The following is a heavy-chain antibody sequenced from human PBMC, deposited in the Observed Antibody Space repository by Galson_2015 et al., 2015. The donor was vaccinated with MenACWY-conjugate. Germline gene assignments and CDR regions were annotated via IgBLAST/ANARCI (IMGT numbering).Heavy chain of an antibody. Sequence: SLRISCAASGFTFSNYWMHWVRQGPGKGLVWLSRIDNDGNRITYADSVKGRFTISRDNAKNTLYLQINSVRADDTAVYYCSRGGKAKLIIVGGISDIWGQGTTVTVSS. CDR1: GFTFSNYW. V-gene: IGHV3-74*01. J-gene: IGHJ3*02. CDR2: IDNDGNRI. D-gene: IGHD1-26*01. CDR3: SRGGKAKLIIVGGISDI.